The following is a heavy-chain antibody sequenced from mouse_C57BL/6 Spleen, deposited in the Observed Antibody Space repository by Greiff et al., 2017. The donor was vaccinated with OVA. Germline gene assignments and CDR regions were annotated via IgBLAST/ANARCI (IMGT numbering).Heavy chain of an antibody. Sequence: VKLQQPGAELVKPGASVKMSCKASGYTFTSYWITWVKQRPGQGLEWIGDIYPGSGSTNYNEKFKSKATLTVDTSSSTAYMQLSSLTSEDSAVYYCARRRLSTMVTTYDYWGQGTTLTVSS. D-gene: IGHD2-2*01. CDR3: ARRRLSTMVTTYDY. CDR2: IYPGSGST. V-gene: IGHV1-55*01. J-gene: IGHJ2*01. CDR1: GYTFTSYW.